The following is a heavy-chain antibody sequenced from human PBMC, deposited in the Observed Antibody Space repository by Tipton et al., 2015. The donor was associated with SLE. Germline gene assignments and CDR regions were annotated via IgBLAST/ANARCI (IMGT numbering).Heavy chain of an antibody. CDR3: ARDSRGDYYYYYYMDV. Sequence: QLVQSGPEVKKPGSSVKVSCKASVGTFSSNAITWVRQAPGQGLEWMGIINPSGGSASYAQKFQGRVTMTRDTSTSTVYMELSSLRSEDTAVYYCARDSRGDYYYYYYMDVWGKGTTVTISS. V-gene: IGHV1-46*01. CDR2: INPSGGSA. J-gene: IGHJ6*03. CDR1: VGTFSSNA.